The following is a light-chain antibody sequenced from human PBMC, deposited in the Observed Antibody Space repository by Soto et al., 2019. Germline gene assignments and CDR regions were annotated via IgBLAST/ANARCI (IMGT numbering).Light chain of an antibody. CDR2: DAS. CDR3: QHYNSYSEA. Sequence: EIVRTQSPSTLSGSTREGATLSCMASQSVSRYLAWYQQKPGQAPRLLIYDASIRATGIPVRFSGSGSGTEFTLTISSLQPDDFATYYCQHYNSYSEAFGQGTKV. V-gene: IGKV3-15*01. J-gene: IGKJ1*01. CDR1: QSVSRY.